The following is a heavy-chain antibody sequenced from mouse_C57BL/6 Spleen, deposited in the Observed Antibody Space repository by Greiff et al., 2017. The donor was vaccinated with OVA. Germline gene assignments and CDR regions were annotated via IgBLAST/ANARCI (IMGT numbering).Heavy chain of an antibody. CDR2: IYPGGGYT. CDR3: ARRDYYGSSYGYFDY. J-gene: IGHJ2*01. Sequence: QVQLQQSGAELVRPGTSVKMSCKASGYTFTNYWIGWAKQRPGHGLEWIGDIYPGGGYTNYNEKFKGKATLTADKSSSTAYMQFSSLTSEDSAIYYCARRDYYGSSYGYFDYWGQGTTLTVSS. D-gene: IGHD1-1*01. CDR1: GYTFTNYW. V-gene: IGHV1-63*01.